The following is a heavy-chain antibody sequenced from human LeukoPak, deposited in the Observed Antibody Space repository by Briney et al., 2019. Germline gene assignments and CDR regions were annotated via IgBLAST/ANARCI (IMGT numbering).Heavy chain of an antibody. CDR3: ARGVDYYENSGTIDY. V-gene: IGHV3-7*01. Sequence: GGSLRLSCAASGFTFSSYAMSWVRQAPGKGLEWVANIKQDGSEKYYVDSVKGRFTISRDNSKNTLYLQMNSLRAEDTAVYYCARGVDYYENSGTIDYWGQGTLVTVSS. J-gene: IGHJ4*02. CDR1: GFTFSSYA. CDR2: IKQDGSEK. D-gene: IGHD3-22*01.